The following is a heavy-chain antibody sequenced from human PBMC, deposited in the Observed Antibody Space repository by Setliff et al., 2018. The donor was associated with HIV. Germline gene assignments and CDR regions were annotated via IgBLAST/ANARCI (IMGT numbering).Heavy chain of an antibody. CDR2: IIPILGIA. Sequence: ASVKVSCKASGGTFISHPINWVRQAPGQGLEWMGGIIPILGIANYAQKFQGRVAMTRDTSTSTVYMELSSLRSEDTAVYYCAGAGAWQRNALDIWGQGTMVTVSS. D-gene: IGHD5-12*01. CDR1: GGTFISHP. J-gene: IGHJ3*02. V-gene: IGHV1-69*10. CDR3: AGAGAWQRNALDI.